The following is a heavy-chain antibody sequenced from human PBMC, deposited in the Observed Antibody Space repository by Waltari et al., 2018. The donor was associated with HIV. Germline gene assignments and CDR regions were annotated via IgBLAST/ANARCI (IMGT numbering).Heavy chain of an antibody. J-gene: IGHJ5*02. CDR1: RCSLRIRQW. V-gene: IGHV4-4*02. Sequence: HVPFQESGPRLWTRSQTLPRTCAVSRCSLRIRQWWSWVRQPPGKGLEWIGEIYHSGSTNYNTSLKSRVTISVDKSKNQCSLKLSSVTAADTAVYYCARDPPSYYDSSGETWGQGTLVTVSS. CDR3: ARDPPSYYDSSGET. CDR2: IYHSGST. D-gene: IGHD3-22*01.